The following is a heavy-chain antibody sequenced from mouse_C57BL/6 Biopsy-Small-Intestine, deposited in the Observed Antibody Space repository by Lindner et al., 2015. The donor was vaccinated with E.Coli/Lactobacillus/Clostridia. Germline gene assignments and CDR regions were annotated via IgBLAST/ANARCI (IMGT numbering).Heavy chain of an antibody. Sequence: QLQESGGGLVKPGGSLKLSCAASGFTFSDYGMHWVRQAPEKGLEWVAYITTGSSIIYYADTVKGRFSISRDNAENTLFLQMTSLRSEDTAMYYCAIPGTAYWGQGTLVTVSA. D-gene: IGHD4-1*01. J-gene: IGHJ3*01. V-gene: IGHV5-17*01. CDR1: GFTFSDYG. CDR2: ITTGSSII. CDR3: AIPGTAY.